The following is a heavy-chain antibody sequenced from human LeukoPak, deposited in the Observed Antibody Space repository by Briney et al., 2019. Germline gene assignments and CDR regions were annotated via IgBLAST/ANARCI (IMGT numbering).Heavy chain of an antibody. CDR1: GFTVSSNY. CDR3: ARFRDGYNARFDY. Sequence: GGSLRLSCAASGFTVSSNYMSWVRQAPGKGLEWVSVIYSGGSTYYADSVKGRFTISRDNSKNTLYLQMNSLRAEDTAVYYCARFRDGYNARFDYWGQGTLVTVSS. CDR2: IYSGGST. D-gene: IGHD5-24*01. V-gene: IGHV3-53*01. J-gene: IGHJ4*02.